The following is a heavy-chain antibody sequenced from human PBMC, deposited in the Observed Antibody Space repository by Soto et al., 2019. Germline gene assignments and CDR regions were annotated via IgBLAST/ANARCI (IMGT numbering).Heavy chain of an antibody. CDR1: GGTFSSYS. D-gene: IGHD6-13*01. Sequence: SVKVSCKASGGTFSSYSISWVRPAPGQGLEWMGGIIPIFGTANYAQKFQGRVTITADKSTSTAYMELSSLRSEDTAVYYCASIAAATNNWFDPWGQGTLVNVSS. J-gene: IGHJ5*02. V-gene: IGHV1-69*06. CDR3: ASIAAATNNWFDP. CDR2: IIPIFGTA.